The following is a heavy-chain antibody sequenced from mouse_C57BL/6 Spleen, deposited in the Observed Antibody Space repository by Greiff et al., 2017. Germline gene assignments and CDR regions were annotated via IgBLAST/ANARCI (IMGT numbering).Heavy chain of an antibody. CDR2: IYPGDGDT. CDR3: AREEGQLRSWFAY. J-gene: IGHJ3*01. D-gene: IGHD3-2*02. Sequence: QVQLQQSGPELVKPGASVKISCKASGYAFSSSWMNWVKQRPGKGLEWIGRIYPGDGDTNYNGKFKGKATLTADKSSSTAYMQLSSLTSEDSAVYFCAREEGQLRSWFAYWGQGTLVTVSA. CDR1: GYAFSSSW. V-gene: IGHV1-82*01.